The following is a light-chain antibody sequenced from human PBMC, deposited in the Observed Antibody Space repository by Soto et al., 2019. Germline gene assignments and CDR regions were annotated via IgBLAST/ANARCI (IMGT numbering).Light chain of an antibody. CDR2: GAS. CDR3: QQYSDLPMT. CDR1: QSVSSSY. J-gene: IGKJ5*01. V-gene: IGKV3-20*01. Sequence: IVLTQSPATLSLSPGERATLSCRASQSVSSSYLAWYQQNPGQAPRLLIYGASRRATGIPDRFSGSASGTDFTLTISRLEPEDFAVYFCQQYSDLPMTFGQGTRLEIK.